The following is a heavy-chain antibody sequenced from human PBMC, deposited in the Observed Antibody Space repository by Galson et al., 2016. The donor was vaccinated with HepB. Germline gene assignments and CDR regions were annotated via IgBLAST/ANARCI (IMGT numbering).Heavy chain of an antibody. V-gene: IGHV1-69*01. J-gene: IGHJ4*02. CDR3: ARAPAGDIVVAGTMGY. D-gene: IGHD6-19*01. CDR2: IIPIFAST. CDR1: GDTFNSYA. Sequence: SCKASGDTFNSYAVNWVRQAPGQGLEWMGEIIPIFASTIYAQKFQGRISITADESTSTAYMELSNLRSEDTAVYYCARAPAGDIVVAGTMGYWGQGTLITVSS.